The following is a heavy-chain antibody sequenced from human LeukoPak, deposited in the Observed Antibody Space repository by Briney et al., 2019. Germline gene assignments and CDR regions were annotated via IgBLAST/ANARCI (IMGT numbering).Heavy chain of an antibody. CDR3: TTAVVGCSGGSCYVADY. V-gene: IGHV3-15*01. CDR2: IKSKTDGGTT. D-gene: IGHD2-15*01. CDR1: GFTFSNAW. Sequence: GGSLRLSCAASGFTFSNAWMSWVRQALGKGLEWVGRIKSKTDGGTTDYAAPVKGRFTISRDDSKNTLYLQMNSLKTEDTAVYYCTTAVVGCSGGSCYVADYWGQGTLVTVSS. J-gene: IGHJ4*02.